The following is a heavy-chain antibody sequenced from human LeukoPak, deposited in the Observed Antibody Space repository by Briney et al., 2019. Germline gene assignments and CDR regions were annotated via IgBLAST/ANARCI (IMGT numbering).Heavy chain of an antibody. V-gene: IGHV3-33*01. CDR3: ARVRGSYD. J-gene: IGHJ4*02. CDR2: MWYDGTNK. CDR1: GFTFSNYG. D-gene: IGHD1-26*01. Sequence: GGSLRLSCAASGFTFSNYGIHWVRQAPGKGLEWVAVMWYDGTNKYYADAVKGRFTISRDNAKNSLYLQMNSLRAEDTAVYYCARVRGSYDWGQGTLVTVSS.